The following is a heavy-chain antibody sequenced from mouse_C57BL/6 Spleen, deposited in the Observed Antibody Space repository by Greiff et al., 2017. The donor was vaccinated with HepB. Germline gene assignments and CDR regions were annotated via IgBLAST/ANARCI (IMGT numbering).Heavy chain of an antibody. V-gene: IGHV1-53*01. CDR3: ASLWLRREGNYCDY. CDR2: INPSNGGT. Sequence: QVQLQQPGTELVKPGASVKLSCKASGYTFTSYWMHWVKQRPGQGLEWIGNINPSNGGTNYNEKFKSKATLTVDKSSSTAYMQLSSLTSEDSAVYYSASLWLRREGNYCDYWGQGTTLTVSS. D-gene: IGHD2-2*01. CDR1: GYTFTSYW. J-gene: IGHJ2*01.